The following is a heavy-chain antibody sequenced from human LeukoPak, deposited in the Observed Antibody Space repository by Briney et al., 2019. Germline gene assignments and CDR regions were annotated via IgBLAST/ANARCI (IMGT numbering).Heavy chain of an antibody. D-gene: IGHD6-13*01. CDR1: GFTFSSYA. V-gene: IGHV3-9*01. J-gene: IGHJ4*02. CDR3: AKDMSAAGTFGGFDY. Sequence: GGSLRLSCAASGFTFSSYAMSWVRQAPGKGLEWVSGISWNSGSIGYADSVKGRFTISRDNAKNSLYLQMNSLRAEDTALYYCAKDMSAAGTFGGFDYWGQGTLVTVSS. CDR2: ISWNSGSI.